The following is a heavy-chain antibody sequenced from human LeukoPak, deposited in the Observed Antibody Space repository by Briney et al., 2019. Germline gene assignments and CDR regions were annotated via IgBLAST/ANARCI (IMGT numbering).Heavy chain of an antibody. CDR2: MWYDGSNK. CDR3: ARGRYPMVRGVNLDY. CDR1: GFSFSSYD. J-gene: IGHJ4*02. D-gene: IGHD3-10*01. V-gene: IGHV3-33*01. Sequence: PGGSLRLSCAASGFSFSSYDMHWVRQAPGKGLEWVAEMWYDGSNKYYADSVKGRFTISRDNAKNSLYLQMNSLRAEDTAVYYCARGRYPMVRGVNLDYWGQGTLVTVSS.